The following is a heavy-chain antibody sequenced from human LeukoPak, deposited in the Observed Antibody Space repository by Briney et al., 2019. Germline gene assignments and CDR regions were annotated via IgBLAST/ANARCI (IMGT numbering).Heavy chain of an antibody. J-gene: IGHJ4*02. D-gene: IGHD1-1*01. Sequence: GGSLRLSCAASGFTFTSYAMSWVRLAPGQGLEWVSAISGSGGSTYYADSVKGRFTISRDNSKNTRYLQMNSLRAEDTAVYYCAKGLRGTYYDYWGQGTLVTVSS. V-gene: IGHV3-23*01. CDR2: ISGSGGST. CDR3: AKGLRGTYYDY. CDR1: GFTFTSYA.